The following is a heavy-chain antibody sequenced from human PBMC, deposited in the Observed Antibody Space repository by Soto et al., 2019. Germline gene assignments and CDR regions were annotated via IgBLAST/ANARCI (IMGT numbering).Heavy chain of an antibody. J-gene: IGHJ4*02. D-gene: IGHD1-20*01. CDR2: IYWDDDK. CDR3: AHRTARDSITADDY. CDR1: GFSRNTTNVG. Sequence: QITVKESGPTLLKPTQTPTLTCTLSGFSRNTTNVGVGWIRQPPGKALEWLALIYWDDDKRYSPSLKTRLTITKDTSTDQVVLTMTNMYPVDTATYYCAHRTARDSITADDYLGQGTLVTFSS. V-gene: IGHV2-5*02.